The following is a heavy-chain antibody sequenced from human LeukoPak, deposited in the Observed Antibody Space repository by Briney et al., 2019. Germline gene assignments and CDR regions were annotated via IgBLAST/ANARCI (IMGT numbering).Heavy chain of an antibody. CDR3: AREPYCSGGSCYDY. Sequence: PSETLSLTCTVSGGSISPYYWTWIRQPPGKGLEWIGYISYSGSTNYNPSLKSRVTISVDTSKNQFSLKLSSVTAADTAVYYCAREPYCSGGSCYDYWGQGTLVTVSS. D-gene: IGHD2-15*01. CDR2: ISYSGST. V-gene: IGHV4-59*12. CDR1: GGSISPYY. J-gene: IGHJ4*02.